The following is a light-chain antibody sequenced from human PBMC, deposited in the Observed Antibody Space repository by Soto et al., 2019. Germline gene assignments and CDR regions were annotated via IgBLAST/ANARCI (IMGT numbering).Light chain of an antibody. CDR1: VLAKKY. CDR3: YSAADNKLL. V-gene: IGLV3-27*01. Sequence: SYELTQPSSVSVSPGQTARITCSGDVLAKKYARWFQQKPGQAPVLVIYKDSERPSGIPERFSGSSSGTTVTLTINGAQVEDEADYYCYSAADNKLLFGGGTKVTVL. CDR2: KDS. J-gene: IGLJ2*01.